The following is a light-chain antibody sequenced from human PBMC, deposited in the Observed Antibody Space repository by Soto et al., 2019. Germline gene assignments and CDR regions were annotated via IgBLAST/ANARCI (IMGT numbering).Light chain of an antibody. Sequence: DIQMTQSPSTLSASVGDRVTITCRASQSISNWLAWYQQKPGKAPKLLIYKASSLESGVPSRFSGSGSGTEFTITISSLQHDDFATYYCQEYNTSSYTFGQGTKLEIK. CDR2: KAS. CDR3: QEYNTSSYT. J-gene: IGKJ2*01. V-gene: IGKV1-5*03. CDR1: QSISNW.